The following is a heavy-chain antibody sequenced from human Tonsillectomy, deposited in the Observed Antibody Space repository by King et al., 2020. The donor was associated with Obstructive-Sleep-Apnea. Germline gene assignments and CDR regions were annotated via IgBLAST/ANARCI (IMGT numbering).Heavy chain of an antibody. CDR2: ISSSSSYI. Sequence: VQLVESGGGLVKPGGSLRLSCAASGFTFSSYSMNWVRQAPGKGLEWVSSISSSSSYIYYADSVKGRFTISRDNAKNSLYLQMNSLRAEDTAVYYCARGWDGYSSSWSPPSGGYFDLWGRGTLVTVSS. J-gene: IGHJ2*01. D-gene: IGHD6-13*01. V-gene: IGHV3-21*01. CDR3: ARGWDGYSSSWSPPSGGYFDL. CDR1: GFTFSSYS.